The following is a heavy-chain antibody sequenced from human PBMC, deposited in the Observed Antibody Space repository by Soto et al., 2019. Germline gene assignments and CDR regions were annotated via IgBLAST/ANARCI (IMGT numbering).Heavy chain of an antibody. Sequence: QVQLVQSGAEVKKPGSSVKVSCKASGGTFSRHAISWVRQAPGQGLEWMGGIVPIFGTANYAQKFQGRVTIAANESTITAYMELSSLRSEGTAVYYCAERELAYGLDVWGQGTTVTVSS. V-gene: IGHV1-69*01. J-gene: IGHJ6*02. CDR3: AERELAYGLDV. CDR1: GGTFSRHA. CDR2: IVPIFGTA.